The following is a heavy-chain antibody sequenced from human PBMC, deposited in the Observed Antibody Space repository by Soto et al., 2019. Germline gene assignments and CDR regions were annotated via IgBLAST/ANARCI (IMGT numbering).Heavy chain of an antibody. CDR2: ISSSSSYI. Sequence: EVQLVESGGGLVKPGGSLRLSCAASGFTFSSYSMNWVRQAPGKGLEWVSSISSSSSYIYYADSVKGRFTISRDNAKNSLYLQMNSVRAEDTAVYYCARNAASWFGDPDGDFWGQGTLVTVSS. V-gene: IGHV3-21*01. CDR3: ARNAASWFGDPDGDF. CDR1: GFTFSSYS. D-gene: IGHD3-10*01. J-gene: IGHJ4*02.